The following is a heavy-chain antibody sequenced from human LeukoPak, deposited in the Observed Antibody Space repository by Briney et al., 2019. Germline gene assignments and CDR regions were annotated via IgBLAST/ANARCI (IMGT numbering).Heavy chain of an antibody. Sequence: PGGSLRLSCAASGFTFSSYAMSWVRQAPGKGLEWVSGISGSGGSTYYADSVKGRFTISRDNSRNTLYLQMNSPRAEDTAVYYCARSGRLDYWGQGTLVTVSS. V-gene: IGHV3-23*01. CDR1: GFTFSSYA. CDR2: ISGSGGST. D-gene: IGHD2-15*01. CDR3: ARSGRLDY. J-gene: IGHJ4*02.